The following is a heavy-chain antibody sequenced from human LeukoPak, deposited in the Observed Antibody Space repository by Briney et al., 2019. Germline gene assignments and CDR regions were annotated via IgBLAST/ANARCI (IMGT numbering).Heavy chain of an antibody. Sequence: GGSLRLSCAASGFTFSSYAMHWVRQAPGKGLEWVAVISYDGSNKYYADSVKGRFTISRDNSKNTLYLQMNSLRAEDTAVYYCARTYDFWSGYLDYWGQGTLVTVSS. CDR3: ARTYDFWSGYLDY. D-gene: IGHD3-3*01. J-gene: IGHJ4*02. CDR1: GFTFSSYA. CDR2: ISYDGSNK. V-gene: IGHV3-30-3*01.